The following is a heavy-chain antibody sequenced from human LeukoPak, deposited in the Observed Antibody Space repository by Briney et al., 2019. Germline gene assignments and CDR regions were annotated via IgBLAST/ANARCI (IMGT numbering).Heavy chain of an antibody. V-gene: IGHV3-7*01. CDR2: TKQDGSGK. J-gene: IGHJ4*02. D-gene: IGHD6-19*01. CDR3: ARDRHIAGAGYYFDY. Sequence: GGSLRLSCAASGFAFRNFWMSWVRQAPGKGLELVANTKQDGSGKYYVDSVEGRFTVSRDNAKNSLYLQMNSLRVEDTAVYYCARDRHIAGAGYYFDYWGQGTLVTVSS. CDR1: GFAFRNFW.